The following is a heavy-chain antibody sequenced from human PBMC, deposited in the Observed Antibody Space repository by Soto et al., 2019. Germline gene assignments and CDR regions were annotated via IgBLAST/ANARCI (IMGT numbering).Heavy chain of an antibody. D-gene: IGHD2-15*01. Sequence: GGSLRLSCAASGFTFSSYSMNWVRQAPGKGLEWVSSISSSSSYIYYADSVKGRFTISRDNAKNSLYLQMNSLRAEDTAVYYCARVGYCSGGSCYDRYYFDYWGQGTLVTVSS. V-gene: IGHV3-21*01. CDR1: GFTFSSYS. J-gene: IGHJ4*02. CDR3: ARVGYCSGGSCYDRYYFDY. CDR2: ISSSSSYI.